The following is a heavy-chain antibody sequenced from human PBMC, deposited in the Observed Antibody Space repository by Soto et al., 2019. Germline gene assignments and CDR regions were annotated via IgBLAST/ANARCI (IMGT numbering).Heavy chain of an antibody. CDR2: INPSGST. CDR1: GYTFTSDY. D-gene: IGHD2-15*01. J-gene: IGHJ4*02. Sequence: QVQLVQSGAEVKKPGASVKVSCKASGYTFTSDYMHWVRQAPGPGLEWMGIINPSGSTTYAHKFLGRVSMSRVTSTSTVYVQLRSLRSEDTAVYYCARVYCSGGSCYSIDYWGQGTLVTVFS. V-gene: IGHV1-46*03. CDR3: ARVYCSGGSCYSIDY.